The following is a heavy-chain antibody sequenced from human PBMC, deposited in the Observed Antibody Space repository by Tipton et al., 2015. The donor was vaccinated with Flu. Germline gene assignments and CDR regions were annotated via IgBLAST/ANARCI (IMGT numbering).Heavy chain of an antibody. J-gene: IGHJ6*02. CDR2: INHSGST. V-gene: IGHV4-34*01. Sequence: TLSLTCAVYGGSFSGYYWSWIRQPPGKGLEWIGEINHSGSTNYNPSLKSRVTISVDTSKNQFSLKLSSVTAADTAVYYCARTIPTVTSSRYYYYYGMDVWGQGTTVTVSS. CDR1: GGSFSGYY. D-gene: IGHD4-11*01. CDR3: ARTIPTVTSSRYYYYYGMDV.